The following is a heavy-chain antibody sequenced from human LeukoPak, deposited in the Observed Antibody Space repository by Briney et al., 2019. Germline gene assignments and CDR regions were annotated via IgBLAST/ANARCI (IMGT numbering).Heavy chain of an antibody. CDR3: AKDNSGWYWGEPMDY. D-gene: IGHD6-19*01. CDR2: ISGSGGST. V-gene: IGHV3-23*01. CDR1: GSTFSSYA. Sequence: GGSLRLSCAASGSTFSSYAMSWVRQAPGKGLEWVSAISGSGGSTYYADSVKGRFTISRDNSKNTLYLQMNSLRAEDTAVYYCAKDNSGWYWGEPMDYWGQGTLVTVSS. J-gene: IGHJ4*02.